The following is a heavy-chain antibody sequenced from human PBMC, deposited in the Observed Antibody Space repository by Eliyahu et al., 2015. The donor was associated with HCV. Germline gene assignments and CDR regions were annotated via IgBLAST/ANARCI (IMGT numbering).Heavy chain of an antibody. CDR3: ARGSPLIEAARPRRWFDP. Sequence: XVQLQQSGPGLVKPSQTLSLTCXISGDSVSSXXPAWHWIRQSPSRGLEWLGRTYYRSKWYNDYAVSVKSRITINPDTSKNQFSLQLNSVTPEDTAVYYCARGSPLIEAARPRRWFDPWGQGTLVTVSS. CDR1: GDSVSSXXPA. D-gene: IGHD6-6*01. J-gene: IGHJ5*02. V-gene: IGHV6-1*01. CDR2: TYYRSKWYN.